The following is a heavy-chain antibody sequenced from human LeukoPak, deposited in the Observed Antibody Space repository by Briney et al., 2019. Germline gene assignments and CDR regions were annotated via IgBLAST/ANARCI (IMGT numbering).Heavy chain of an antibody. CDR3: VRDGGVNGYDLLHY. J-gene: IGHJ4*02. V-gene: IGHV3-7*01. D-gene: IGHD5-12*01. Sequence: GGSLRLSCAASGFAFSDYWMTWVRQAPGKGLEWVAHINQDGSKEHYMDSVKARFTISRDNAKNSLSLQMNGLRAEDTDVYYCVRDGGVNGYDLLHYWGQGNLVTVSS. CDR1: GFAFSDYW. CDR2: INQDGSKE.